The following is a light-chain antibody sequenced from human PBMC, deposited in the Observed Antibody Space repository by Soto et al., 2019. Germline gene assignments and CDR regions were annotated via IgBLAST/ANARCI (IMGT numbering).Light chain of an antibody. Sequence: DIQMTHSPSSLSASVGDIVTITCRASQGINIYLALYQQAAGKVPKHLIYGASKLQSGVPSRFRGGGSGTNFTLTISSLQPEDVGTYYCQNYNSAPITFGQGTRLEIK. CDR2: GAS. V-gene: IGKV1-27*01. CDR1: QGINIY. J-gene: IGKJ5*01. CDR3: QNYNSAPIT.